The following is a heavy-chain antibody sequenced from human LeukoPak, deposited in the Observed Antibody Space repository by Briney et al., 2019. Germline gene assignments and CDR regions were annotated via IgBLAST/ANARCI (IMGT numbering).Heavy chain of an antibody. D-gene: IGHD2-15*01. V-gene: IGHV4-39*07. CDR3: ARVDCSSDRCYLGADWFDP. CDR1: GITFSSYG. J-gene: IGHJ5*02. CDR2: VYYSGST. Sequence: GSLRLSCAASGITFSSYGMSWVRQPPGKGLEWIGSVYYSGSTYYNPSLKSRVTISVDTSKIHFSLKLNSVTAADTAVYYCARVDCSSDRCYLGADWFDPWGQGTLVTVSS.